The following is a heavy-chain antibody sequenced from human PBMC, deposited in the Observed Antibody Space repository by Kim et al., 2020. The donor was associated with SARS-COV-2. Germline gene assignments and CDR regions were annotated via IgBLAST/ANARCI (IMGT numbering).Heavy chain of an antibody. Sequence: GGSLRLSCAASGFTFSSYAMHWVRQAPGKGLEWVAVISYDGSNKYYADSVKGRFTISRDNSKNTLYLQMNSLRAEDTAVYYCARPRGVVVAAVNSYFDYWGQGTLVTVSS. CDR3: ARPRGVVVAAVNSYFDY. J-gene: IGHJ4*02. CDR2: ISYDGSNK. D-gene: IGHD2-15*01. V-gene: IGHV3-30*04. CDR1: GFTFSSYA.